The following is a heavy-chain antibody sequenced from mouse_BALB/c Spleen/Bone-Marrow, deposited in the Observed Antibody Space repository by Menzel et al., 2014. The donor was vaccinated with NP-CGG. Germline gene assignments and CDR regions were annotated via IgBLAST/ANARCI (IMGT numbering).Heavy chain of an antibody. CDR2: INPDSSTI. D-gene: IGHD2-1*01. CDR3: ARQGYYGKGDY. V-gene: IGHV4-1*02. CDR1: GFDFSRYW. Sequence: DVMLVESGGGLVQPGGSLKLSCAASGFDFSRYWMSWVRQAPGKGLEWIGEINPDSSTINYTPSLKDKFIISRDNAKNTLYLQMSKVRSEDTALYYGARQGYYGKGDYWGQGTTLTVSS. J-gene: IGHJ2*01.